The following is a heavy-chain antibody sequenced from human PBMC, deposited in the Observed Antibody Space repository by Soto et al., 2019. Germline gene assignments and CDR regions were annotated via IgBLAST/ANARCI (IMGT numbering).Heavy chain of an antibody. CDR3: ARQSGMDV. Sequence: PGVSLKISCKASGYSFSFYWIGWVRQMPGKGLEWLGMIFPGDSDTKYSPSFQGQVIISADKSIRTAYLQWSSLKASDTAIYYCARQSGMDVWGQGTTVPVSS. CDR2: IFPGDSDT. V-gene: IGHV5-51*01. CDR1: GYSFSFYW. D-gene: IGHD1-26*01. J-gene: IGHJ6*02.